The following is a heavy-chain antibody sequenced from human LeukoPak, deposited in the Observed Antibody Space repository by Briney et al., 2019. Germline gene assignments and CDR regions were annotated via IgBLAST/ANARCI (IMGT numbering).Heavy chain of an antibody. CDR1: GFTVSSNY. D-gene: IGHD3-10*01. CDR3: AKDRRRYGSGSYFDY. J-gene: IGHJ4*02. CDR2: IYSGGST. Sequence: GGSLRLSCAASGFTVSSNYMSWVRQAPGKGLEWVSIIYSGGSTYYADSVKGRFTISRDNSKNTLYLQMNSLRAEDTAVYYCAKDRRRYGSGSYFDYWGQGTLVTVSS. V-gene: IGHV3-66*01.